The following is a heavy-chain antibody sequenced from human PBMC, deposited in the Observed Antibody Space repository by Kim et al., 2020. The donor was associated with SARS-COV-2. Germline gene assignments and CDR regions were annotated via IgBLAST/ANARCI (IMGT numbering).Heavy chain of an antibody. V-gene: IGHV4-34*01. Sequence: YNPSLKSRVTISVDTSKNQFSLKLSSVTAADTAVYYCARGETGMVSKFDYWGQGTLVTVSS. CDR3: ARGETGMVSKFDY. J-gene: IGHJ4*02. D-gene: IGHD3-10*01.